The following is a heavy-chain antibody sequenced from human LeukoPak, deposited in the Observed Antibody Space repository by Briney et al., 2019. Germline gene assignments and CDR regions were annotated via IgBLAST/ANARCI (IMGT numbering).Heavy chain of an antibody. J-gene: IGHJ4*02. Sequence: GGSLRLSCAASGFTFSSFGMHWVRQAPGRGLEWVALILYDEKYYADSVKGRFTISRDNSKNILYLQMDSLRVEDTAVYYCARYCSGGCYSGVGYWGQGTLVTVPS. V-gene: IGHV3-33*05. CDR2: ILYDEK. CDR3: ARYCSGGCYSGVGY. CDR1: GFTFSSFG. D-gene: IGHD2-15*01.